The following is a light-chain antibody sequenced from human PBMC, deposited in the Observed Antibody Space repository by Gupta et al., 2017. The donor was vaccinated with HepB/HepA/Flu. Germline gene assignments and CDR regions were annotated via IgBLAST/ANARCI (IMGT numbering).Light chain of an antibody. CDR3: QQYNSYPWT. CDR2: KAS. CDR1: QSISSW. Sequence: DIQMTQSPSTLSASVGDRVTITCRASQSISSWLAWYQQKPGKAPKLLIYKASSLESGVPSRFSDSGSGTEFTLTISRLQPDDFATYYCQQYNSYPWTFGQGTKVEIK. J-gene: IGKJ1*01. V-gene: IGKV1-5*03.